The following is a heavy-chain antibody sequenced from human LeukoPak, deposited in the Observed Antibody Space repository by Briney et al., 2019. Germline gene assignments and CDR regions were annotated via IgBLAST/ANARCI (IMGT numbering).Heavy chain of an antibody. CDR3: ARDQYSSGWFDY. J-gene: IGHJ4*02. Sequence: GGSLRLSCAASGFTFDDYGMSWVRQAPGKGLEWVSGINWNGGSTAYADSVKGRFTTSRDNAKNSLYLQMNSLRAEDTALYYCARDQYSSGWFDYWGQGTLVTVSS. CDR2: INWNGGST. D-gene: IGHD6-19*01. V-gene: IGHV3-20*04. CDR1: GFTFDDYG.